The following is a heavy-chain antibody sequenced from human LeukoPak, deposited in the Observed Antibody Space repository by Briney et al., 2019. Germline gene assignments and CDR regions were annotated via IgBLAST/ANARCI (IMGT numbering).Heavy chain of an antibody. V-gene: IGHV4-34*01. CDR1: GFTFSSFW. J-gene: IGHJ4*02. CDR2: INHSGST. D-gene: IGHD1-26*01. CDR3: ARGLDDVLSGSTFDY. Sequence: PGGSLRLSCAASGFTFSSFWMTWVRQPPGKGLEWIGEINHSGSTNYNPSPKSRVTISVDTSKNQFSLKVSSVTAADTAVYYCARGLDDVLSGSTFDYWGQGTLVTVSS.